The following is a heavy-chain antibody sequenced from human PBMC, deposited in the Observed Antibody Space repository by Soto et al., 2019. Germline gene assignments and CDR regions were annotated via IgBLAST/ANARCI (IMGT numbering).Heavy chain of an antibody. J-gene: IGHJ6*02. CDR2: MSSSGNDI. CDR3: ARVGQDYYYGMDV. CDR1: GFTFSDYY. Sequence: QVQLVESGGGLVKPGGSLRLSCAASGFTFSDYYMTWIRQAPGKGLEWVSYMSSSGNDIYYADYVKGRFTISRDNIKNSLYLQMNSLRAEDTAIYHCARVGQDYYYGMDVWGQGTTVTVSS. V-gene: IGHV3-11*01.